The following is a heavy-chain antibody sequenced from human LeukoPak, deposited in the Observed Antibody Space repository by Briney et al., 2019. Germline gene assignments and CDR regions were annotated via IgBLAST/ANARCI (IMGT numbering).Heavy chain of an antibody. CDR3: AIELSSSPVDY. D-gene: IGHD6-6*01. J-gene: IGHJ4*02. CDR2: INHSGST. Sequence: SETLSLTCAVYGGSFSGYYWSWIRQPPGKGLEWIGEINHSGSTNYNPSLKSRVTISVDTSKNQFSLKLSSVTAADTAVYYCAIELSSSPVDYWGQGTLVTVSS. CDR1: GGSFSGYY. V-gene: IGHV4-34*01.